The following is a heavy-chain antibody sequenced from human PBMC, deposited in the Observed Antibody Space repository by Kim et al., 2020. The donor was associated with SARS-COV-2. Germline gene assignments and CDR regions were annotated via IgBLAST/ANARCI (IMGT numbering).Heavy chain of an antibody. Sequence: ASVKVSCKASGYTFTSYGMNWVRQAPGQGLEWMGWINTNTGNPTYVQGLTGRFVFSWDTSVSTAYLQITSLKAEDAAVYYCASRRRDGYNWEGDFDDWGQGTLVTVSS. CDR3: ASRRRDGYNWEGDFDD. CDR1: GYTFTSYG. J-gene: IGHJ4*02. D-gene: IGHD5-12*01. V-gene: IGHV7-4-1*02. CDR2: INTNTGNP.